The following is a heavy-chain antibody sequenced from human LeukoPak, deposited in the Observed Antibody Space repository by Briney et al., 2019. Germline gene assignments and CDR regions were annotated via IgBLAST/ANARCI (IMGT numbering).Heavy chain of an antibody. Sequence: GGSLRLSCAASGFTFSNYAMRCVRQAPGKGLEWVSAISGSGGSTYYADSVKGRFTISRDNSKNTLYMQMTSLRAEDTAVYHSPKYSTHYVDYWGQGTLVTVSS. D-gene: IGHD5-18*01. CDR3: PKYSTHYVDY. J-gene: IGHJ4*02. CDR1: GFTFSNYA. V-gene: IGHV3-23*01. CDR2: ISGSGGST.